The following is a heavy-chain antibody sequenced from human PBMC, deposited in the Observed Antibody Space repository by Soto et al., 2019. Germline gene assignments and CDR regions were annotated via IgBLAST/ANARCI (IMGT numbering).Heavy chain of an antibody. CDR1: AFSLSTGGVG. Sequence: QITLKESGPTLVKPTQTLTLTCTFSAFSLSTGGVGVGWIRQPPGKALEWLALLYWDDDKRYSPSLRSRLTITKDNSKNQVVLTMANMDPVDTATYYCIQSRCGGDCLQSYASYYYYGMDVWGQGTTVTVSS. J-gene: IGHJ6*02. D-gene: IGHD2-21*02. CDR2: LYWDDDK. CDR3: IQSRCGGDCLQSYASYYYYGMDV. V-gene: IGHV2-5*02.